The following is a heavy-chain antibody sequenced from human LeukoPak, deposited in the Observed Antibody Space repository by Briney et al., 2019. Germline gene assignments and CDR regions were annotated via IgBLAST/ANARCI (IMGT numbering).Heavy chain of an antibody. CDR2: IYYSGST. CDR3: ASTDLGALDI. CDR1: GGSISSSSYY. J-gene: IGHJ3*02. V-gene: IGHV4-39*01. Sequence: PSETLSLTCSVSGGSISSSSYYWGWIRQPPGKGLEWIGSIYYSGSTYYNPSLKSRVTISVDTSKNQFSLKLSSVTAADTAVYYCASTDLGALDIWGQGTMVTVSS.